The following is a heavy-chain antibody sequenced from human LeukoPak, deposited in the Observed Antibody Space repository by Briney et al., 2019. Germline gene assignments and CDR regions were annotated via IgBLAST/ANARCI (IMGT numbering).Heavy chain of an antibody. Sequence: ASVTVSCKASGYTFTGYYIHWVRQAPGQGLERMGWINPNSGGTNYAQKFQGRVTMTRDTSTSTAYMELSRLTSDDTAVYYCARRLGAGTTLGYWGRGTLVTVSS. D-gene: IGHD1-1*01. CDR2: INPNSGGT. J-gene: IGHJ4*02. V-gene: IGHV1-2*02. CDR1: GYTFTGYY. CDR3: ARRLGAGTTLGY.